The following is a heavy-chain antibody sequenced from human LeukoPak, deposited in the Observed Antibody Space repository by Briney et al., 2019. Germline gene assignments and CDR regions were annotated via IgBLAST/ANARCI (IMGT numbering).Heavy chain of an antibody. D-gene: IGHD1-26*01. J-gene: IGHJ4*02. CDR2: IYYSGTT. V-gene: IGHV4-59*08. CDR3: ARQREWESPFDS. CDR1: GGSISSYY. Sequence: PSETLSLTCTVSGGSISSYYWSWIRQPPGKGLEWIGYIYYSGTTNYNPSLKSRVTISVDTSKNQFSLKLRSVTAADTAVYYCARQREWESPFDSWGQGTLVTVSS.